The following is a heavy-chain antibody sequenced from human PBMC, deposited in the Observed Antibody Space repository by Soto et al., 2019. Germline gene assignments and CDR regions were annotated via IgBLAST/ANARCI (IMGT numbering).Heavy chain of an antibody. CDR1: GGSISSSNW. CDR2: IYHSGST. D-gene: IGHD5-18*01. Sequence: QVQLQESGPGLVKPSGTLSLTCAVSGGSISSSNWWSWVRQPPGKGLEWIGEIYHSGSTNYNPSLKLRVTISVDKSKTQVSLKLSSVTAADTAVYYCAGWIQLQQYYYYGMDVWGQGTTVTVSS. J-gene: IGHJ6*02. CDR3: AGWIQLQQYYYYGMDV. V-gene: IGHV4-4*02.